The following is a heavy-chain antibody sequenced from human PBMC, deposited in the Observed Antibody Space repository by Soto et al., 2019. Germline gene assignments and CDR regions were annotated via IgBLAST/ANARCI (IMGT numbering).Heavy chain of an antibody. D-gene: IGHD3-16*02. V-gene: IGHV1-18*01. CDR2: ISAYNGNT. CDR3: ARDYDYIWGSYRPRPDFDY. Sequence: QVQLVQSGAEVKKPGASVKVSCKASGYTFTSYGISWVRQAPGQGLEWMGWISAYNGNTNYAQKLQGRVTMTTDTSTSTADMELRSLRSDDTAVYYCARDYDYIWGSYRPRPDFDYWGQGTLVTVSS. J-gene: IGHJ4*02. CDR1: GYTFTSYG.